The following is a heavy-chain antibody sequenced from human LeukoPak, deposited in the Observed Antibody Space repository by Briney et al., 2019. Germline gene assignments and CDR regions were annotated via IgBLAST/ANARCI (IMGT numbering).Heavy chain of an antibody. J-gene: IGHJ4*02. CDR1: GFTFSSYA. CDR2: ISGSGGST. Sequence: RPGGSLRLCCAASGFTFSSYAMSWVRQAPGKGLEWVSAISGSGGSTYYADSVKGRFTISRDNSKNTLYLQMNSLRAEDTAVYYCAKGLIEYGSSGLIFDYWGQGTLVTVSS. D-gene: IGHD6-6*01. V-gene: IGHV3-23*01. CDR3: AKGLIEYGSSGLIFDY.